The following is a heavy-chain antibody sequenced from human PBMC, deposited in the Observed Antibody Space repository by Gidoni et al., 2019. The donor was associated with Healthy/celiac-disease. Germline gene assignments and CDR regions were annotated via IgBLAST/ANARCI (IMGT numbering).Heavy chain of an antibody. CDR1: GGTFSSYA. V-gene: IGHV1-69*04. CDR3: AREIGGFNYYYGMDV. D-gene: IGHD2-21*01. CDR2: IIPILGIA. J-gene: IGHJ6*02. Sequence: QVQLVQSGAEVKKPGSSVKVSCKASGGTFSSYAISWVRQAPGQGLEWMGRIIPILGIANYAQKFQGRVTITADKSTSTAYMELSSLRSEDTAVYYCAREIGGFNYYYGMDVWGQGTTVTVSS.